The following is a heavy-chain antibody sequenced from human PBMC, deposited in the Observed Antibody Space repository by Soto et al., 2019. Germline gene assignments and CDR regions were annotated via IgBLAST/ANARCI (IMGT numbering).Heavy chain of an antibody. D-gene: IGHD1-7*01. J-gene: IGHJ5*02. CDR1: GGSISSGDYY. Sequence: QLLESGPGLVKPSQTLSLTCTVSGGSISSGDYYWSWIRQPPGKGLEWIGYIYYSGSTYYNPSLKSRVTISVDTSKNQFSLKLSSVTAADTAVYYCAREELELDWFDPWGQGTLVTVSS. V-gene: IGHV4-30-4*01. CDR3: AREELELDWFDP. CDR2: IYYSGST.